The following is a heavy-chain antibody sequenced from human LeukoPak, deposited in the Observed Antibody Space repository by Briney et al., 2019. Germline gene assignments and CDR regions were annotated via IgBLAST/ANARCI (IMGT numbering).Heavy chain of an antibody. CDR2: IYSGGST. CDR3: ARDLLSTVVRGDY. Sequence: GGSLRLSCAASGFTVSSNYKSWARQAPGKGLEWVSVIYSGGSTYYADSVKGRFTISRDNSKNTLYLQMNSLRAEDTAVYYCARDLLSTVVRGDYWGQGTLVTVSS. D-gene: IGHD4-23*01. V-gene: IGHV3-66*02. J-gene: IGHJ4*02. CDR1: GFTVSSNY.